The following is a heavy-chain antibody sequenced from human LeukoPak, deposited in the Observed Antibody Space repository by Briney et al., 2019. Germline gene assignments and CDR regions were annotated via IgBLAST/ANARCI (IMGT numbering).Heavy chain of an antibody. CDR3: TKSVAAAGTTLIDWFDP. CDR1: GFSFSTYA. V-gene: IGHV3-23*01. CDR2: IIGSGASA. Sequence: GGSLRLSCAASGFSFSTYAMSWVRQAPGKGLEWVSGIIGSGASAYYADSVKGRFTISRDNSKNTLYLQMNGLRAEDTAIYYCTKSVAAAGTTLIDWFDPWAREPWSPSPQ. D-gene: IGHD6-13*01. J-gene: IGHJ5*02.